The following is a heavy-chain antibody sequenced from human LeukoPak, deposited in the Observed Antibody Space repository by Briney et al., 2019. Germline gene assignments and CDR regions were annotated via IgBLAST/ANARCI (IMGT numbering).Heavy chain of an antibody. D-gene: IGHD1-26*01. CDR3: ARASGRYSDAFDI. CDR2: INPNSGGT. Sequence: ASVKVSCKASGYTFTGYYMHWVRQAPGQGLEWMGWINPNSGGTNYAQKFQGRVTMTRDTSISTAYMELTRLRSDDTAVYYCARASGRYSDAFDIWGQGTMVTVSS. CDR1: GYTFTGYY. V-gene: IGHV1-2*02. J-gene: IGHJ3*02.